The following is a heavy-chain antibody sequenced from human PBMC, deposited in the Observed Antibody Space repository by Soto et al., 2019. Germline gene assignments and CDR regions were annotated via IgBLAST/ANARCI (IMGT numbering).Heavy chain of an antibody. CDR3: ARVDQPYGDDVFDS. V-gene: IGHV3-48*01. Sequence: PGGSLRLSCAASGFPFSSYGMNWVRQAPGKGLEWLSYISSSSSSIYYSDSVKGRFTISRDNAKNSLFLQMNSLRAEDAAVYYSARVDQPYGDDVFDSWGQDTMVTV. J-gene: IGHJ3*02. D-gene: IGHD4-17*01. CDR2: ISSSSSSI. CDR1: GFPFSSYG.